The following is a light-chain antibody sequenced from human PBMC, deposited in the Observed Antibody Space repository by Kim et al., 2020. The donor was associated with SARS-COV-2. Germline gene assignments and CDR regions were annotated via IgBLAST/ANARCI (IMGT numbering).Light chain of an antibody. CDR3: QQYAGSPLT. CDR2: GAS. Sequence: EIVLTQSPGTLSLSPGERATLSCRASQSVGNNYLAWYQQRPGQAPRLLIHGASSRATGIPDRFSGSGSWTEYTLTISRLEPEDFAVYFCQQYAGSPLTFGGGTKVEIK. CDR1: QSVGNNY. V-gene: IGKV3-20*01. J-gene: IGKJ4*01.